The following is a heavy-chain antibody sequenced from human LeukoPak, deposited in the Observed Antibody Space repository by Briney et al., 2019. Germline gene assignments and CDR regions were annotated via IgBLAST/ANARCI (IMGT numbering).Heavy chain of an antibody. J-gene: IGHJ6*02. CDR1: GGSISRGGYY. CDR2: IYYSGST. Sequence: TLSLTCTVSGGSISRGGYYWSWIRQHPGKGLEWIGYIYYSGSTYYNPSLKSRVTISVDTSKNQFSLKLSSVTAADTAVYYCARDQGNAVTPYYYYGMDVWGQGTTVTVSS. V-gene: IGHV4-31*03. CDR3: ARDQGNAVTPYYYYGMDV. D-gene: IGHD4-11*01.